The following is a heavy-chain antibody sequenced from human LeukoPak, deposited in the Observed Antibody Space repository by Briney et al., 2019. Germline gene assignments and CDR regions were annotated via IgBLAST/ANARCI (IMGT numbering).Heavy chain of an antibody. V-gene: IGHV1-69*01. CDR2: IIPIFGTA. CDR1: GGTFSSYA. J-gene: IGHJ4*02. D-gene: IGHD6-19*01. Sequence: SVKVSCKASGGTFSSYAISWVRQAPGQGLEWMGGIIPIFGTANYAQKFQGRVTITADESTSTAYMELRSLRSDDTAVYYCARRIAVAVGFDYWGQGTLVTVSS. CDR3: ARRIAVAVGFDY.